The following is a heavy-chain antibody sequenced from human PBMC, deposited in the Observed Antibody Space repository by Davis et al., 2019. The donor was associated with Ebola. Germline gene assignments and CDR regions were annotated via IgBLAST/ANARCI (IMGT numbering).Heavy chain of an antibody. CDR3: ARALHDEVLDY. CDR2: TSHNERER. Sequence: PGGSLRLSCAASGFTFSSYAMSWVRQAPGKGLEWVAVTSHNERERFYGESVQGRFTISRDNSENVLYLQMDSLRPDDTAIYFCARALHDEVLDYWGQGTPVTVSS. D-gene: IGHD1-1*01. V-gene: IGHV3-30*04. CDR1: GFTFSSYA. J-gene: IGHJ4*02.